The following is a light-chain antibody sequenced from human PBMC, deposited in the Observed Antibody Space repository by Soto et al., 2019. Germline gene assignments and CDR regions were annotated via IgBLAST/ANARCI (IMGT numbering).Light chain of an antibody. CDR1: QSINSW. Sequence: QLCMSDCTMSAWVEDGVPISCRASQSINSWLAWYQQKPGKAPELLIYAASTLQSGVPSRFSGSGSGTDFTLTISCLQSEDFATYYCQQYYSFPLAFGGGTRWIS. V-gene: IGKV1-5*01. J-gene: IGKJ4*01. CDR3: QQYYSFPLA. CDR2: AAS.